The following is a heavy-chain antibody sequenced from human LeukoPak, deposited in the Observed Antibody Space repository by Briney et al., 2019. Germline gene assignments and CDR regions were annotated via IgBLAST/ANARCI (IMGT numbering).Heavy chain of an antibody. D-gene: IGHD3-3*01. J-gene: IGHJ4*02. CDR1: GYTFTGYY. V-gene: IGHV1-2*02. CDR2: INPNSGGA. CDR3: ARGTTIFGVAPPDY. Sequence: ASVKVSCKASGYTFTGYYIHWVRQAPGQGLEWMGWINPNSGGANYAQKLQGSITMTRDTSISTAYMELSRPRSDDTAVYYCARGTTIFGVAPPDYWGQGTLVTVSS.